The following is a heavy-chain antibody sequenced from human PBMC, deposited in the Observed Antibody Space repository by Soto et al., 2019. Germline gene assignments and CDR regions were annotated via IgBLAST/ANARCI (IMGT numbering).Heavy chain of an antibody. V-gene: IGHV3-15*01. Sequence: PGGSLRLSCVGSGFIFNNAWMTWVRQAPGKGLEWVGRIKGETDGGTTDYAAPVKGRFTISRDDSRNTLYLQMNSLKIEDTAVYYCTTAPGGNSHYWGQGTLVTVSS. CDR2: IKGETDGGTT. J-gene: IGHJ4*02. D-gene: IGHD2-21*02. CDR3: TTAPGGNSHY. CDR1: GFIFNNAW.